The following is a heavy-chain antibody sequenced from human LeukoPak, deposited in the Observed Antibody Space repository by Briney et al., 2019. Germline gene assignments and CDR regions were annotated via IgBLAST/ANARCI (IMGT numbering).Heavy chain of an antibody. CDR2: IYQSGST. CDR1: GYSIRSGYH. Sequence: PSETLSLTCSVSGYSIRSGYHWAWIRQSPGKGLEWLGSIYQSGSTYDNPSLKSRVTMSVDTSRNQFSLKLSSVTAADTAVYFCARGPYSYDSSGAFDIWGQGTMVTVSS. V-gene: IGHV4-38-2*02. CDR3: ARGPYSYDSSGAFDI. J-gene: IGHJ3*02. D-gene: IGHD3-22*01.